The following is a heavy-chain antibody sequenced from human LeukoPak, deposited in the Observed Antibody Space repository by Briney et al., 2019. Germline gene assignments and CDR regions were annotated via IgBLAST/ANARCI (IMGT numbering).Heavy chain of an antibody. J-gene: IGHJ4*02. V-gene: IGHV3-69-1*01. Sequence: PGGSLRVSFAASGFSFTAYSMNWVRQAPGRGLQWISYIGPGGDTYYADSVTGRFTVSRDTAKNSLYLQMNGLRVEDTAVYYCARRFDSWGRGTLVTASS. CDR1: GFSFTAYS. CDR3: ARRFDS. CDR2: IGPGGDT.